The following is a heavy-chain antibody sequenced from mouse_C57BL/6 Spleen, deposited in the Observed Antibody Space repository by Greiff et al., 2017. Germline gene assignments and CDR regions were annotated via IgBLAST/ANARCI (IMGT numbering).Heavy chain of an antibody. J-gene: IGHJ1*03. V-gene: IGHV5-4*01. CDR3: ARDHDYDVKWYFDV. CDR1: GFTFSSYA. Sequence: EVKLMESGGGLVKPGGSLKLSCAASGFTFSSYAMSWVRQTPEKRLEWVATISDGGSYTYYPANVKGRFTISRDNANNNLYLQMSHLKSEDTAMYYCARDHDYDVKWYFDVWGTGTTVTVSS. D-gene: IGHD2-4*01. CDR2: ISDGGSYT.